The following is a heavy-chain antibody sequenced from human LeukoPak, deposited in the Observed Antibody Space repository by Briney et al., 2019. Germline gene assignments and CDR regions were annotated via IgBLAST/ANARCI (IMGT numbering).Heavy chain of an antibody. J-gene: IGHJ6*03. Sequence: SETLSLTCTVSGGSISSYYWSWIRQPPGKGLEWIGYIYYSGSTNYNPSLKSRVTISVDTSKNQFSLKLSSVTAADTAVYYCARASRGYVKARGYYYYYMDVWGKGTTVTVSS. V-gene: IGHV4-59*01. CDR3: ARASRGYVKARGYYYYYMDV. CDR2: IYYSGST. D-gene: IGHD5-12*01. CDR1: GGSISSYY.